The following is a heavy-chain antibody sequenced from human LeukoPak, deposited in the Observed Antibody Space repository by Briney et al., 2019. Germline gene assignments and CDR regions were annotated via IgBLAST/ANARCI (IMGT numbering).Heavy chain of an antibody. D-gene: IGHD6-19*01. V-gene: IGHV4-34*01. CDR3: ARISQWLAYTYYFDY. CDR1: GGSFSGYY. Sequence: PSETLSLTCAVYGGSFSGYYWSWIRLPPGKGLEWIGEINHSGSTNYNPSLKSRVTISVDTSKNQFSLKLSSVTAADTAVYYCARISQWLAYTYYFDYWGQGTLVTVSS. J-gene: IGHJ4*02. CDR2: INHSGST.